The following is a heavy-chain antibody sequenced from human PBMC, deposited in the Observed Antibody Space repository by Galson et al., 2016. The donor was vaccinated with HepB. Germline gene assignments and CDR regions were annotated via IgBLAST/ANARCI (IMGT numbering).Heavy chain of an antibody. D-gene: IGHD2-15*01. J-gene: IGHJ4*02. CDR1: GDSVSSHTAA. CDR2: TYYRSKWYN. Sequence: CAISGDSVSSHTAAWNWIRQSPSRGLEWLGRTYYRSKWYNDYAESVQGRITISPDTSKNQFSLQLTSVTPEDTAVYYCARKSGRRPGHFDSWGQGALVTVSS. V-gene: IGHV6-1*01. CDR3: ARKSGRRPGHFDS.